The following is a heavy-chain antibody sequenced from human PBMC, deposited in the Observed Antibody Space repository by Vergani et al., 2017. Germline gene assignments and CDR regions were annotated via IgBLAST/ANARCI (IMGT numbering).Heavy chain of an antibody. CDR2: IVVGSGNT. CDR3: AAARRYDYDSSGYYFVAFDI. CDR1: GFTFTSSA. Sequence: QMQLVQSGPEVKKPGTSVTVSCKASGFTFTSSAVQWVRQARGQRLEWIGWIVVGSGNTNYAQKFQERVTITRDMSTSTAYMELSSLRSADTAVYYCAAARRYDYDSSGYYFVAFDIWGQGTMVTVSS. D-gene: IGHD3-22*01. J-gene: IGHJ3*02. V-gene: IGHV1-58*01.